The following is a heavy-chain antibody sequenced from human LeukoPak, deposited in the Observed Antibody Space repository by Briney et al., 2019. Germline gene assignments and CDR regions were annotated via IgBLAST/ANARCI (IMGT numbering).Heavy chain of an antibody. CDR3: ARKHSSGWLFDY. J-gene: IGHJ4*02. V-gene: IGHV4-59*01. CDR1: GGSITSYY. Sequence: PSETLSLTCSVSGGSITSYYWSWIRQPPGKGLEWIGYIYYTGSTRSTNYNPSLKSRVPIPEDTSQNQLPLSLSSAAAALPAVYFWARKHSSGWLFDYWGQGALVTVSS. CDR2: IYYTGSTRST. D-gene: IGHD6-19*01.